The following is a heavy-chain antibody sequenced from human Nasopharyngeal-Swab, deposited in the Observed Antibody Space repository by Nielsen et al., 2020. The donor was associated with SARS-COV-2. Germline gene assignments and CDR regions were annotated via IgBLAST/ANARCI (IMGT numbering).Heavy chain of an antibody. CDR3: TTSSSGWFEVDY. D-gene: IGHD6-19*01. Sequence: WGTLSLSCTASGFTFSNAWMSWVRKAPGTGLEWVGRGKSKTDGGTSDYAAPVKGSFTISRDASKNTLYLLMNSLRTEDTAVYYCTTSSSGWFEVDYWGQGTLVTVSS. CDR2: GKSKTDGGTS. J-gene: IGHJ4*02. V-gene: IGHV3-15*01. CDR1: GFTFSNAW.